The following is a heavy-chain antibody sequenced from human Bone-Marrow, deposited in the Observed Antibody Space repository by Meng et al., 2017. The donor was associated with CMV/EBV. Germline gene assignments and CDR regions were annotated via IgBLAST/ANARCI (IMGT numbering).Heavy chain of an antibody. D-gene: IGHD3-16*01. CDR3: ARDGGSDYYYYGRDV. J-gene: IGHJ6*02. Sequence: GESLKISCAASRFTFSGYNMNWVRQAPGKGLEWVSSISSSSSYIYYADSVKGRFTISRDNAKNSLYLQMNSLRAEDTAVYYCARDGGSDYYYYGRDVWGQGTTVTVYS. CDR2: ISSSSSYI. CDR1: RFTFSGYN. V-gene: IGHV3-21*01.